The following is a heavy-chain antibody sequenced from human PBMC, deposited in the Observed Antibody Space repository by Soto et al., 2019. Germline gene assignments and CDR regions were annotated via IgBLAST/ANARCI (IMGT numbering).Heavy chain of an antibody. CDR1: GGSFSGYY. V-gene: IGHV4-34*01. CDR3: ARSLHYYDSSRYGMDV. D-gene: IGHD3-22*01. J-gene: IGHJ6*02. CDR2: INHSGST. Sequence: SGTLSLTCAVYGGSFSGYYWSWIRQPPGKGLEWIGEINHSGSTNYNPSLKSRVTISVDTSKNQFSLKLSSVTAADTAVYYCARSLHYYDSSRYGMDVWGQGTTVTVSS.